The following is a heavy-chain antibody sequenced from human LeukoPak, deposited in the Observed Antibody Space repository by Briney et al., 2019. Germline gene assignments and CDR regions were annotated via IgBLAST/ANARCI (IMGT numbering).Heavy chain of an antibody. CDR2: IWYDGSNK. CDR1: GFTFSSYG. D-gene: IGHD2-8*01. CDR3: ARDPPHCTNGVCYRNYFDY. Sequence: PGGSLRLSCAASGFTFSSYGMRWVRQAPGKGLEWVAVIWYDGSNKYYADSVKGRFTISRDNSKNTLCLQMNSLRAEDTAVYYCARDPPHCTNGVCYRNYFDYWGQGTLVTVSS. V-gene: IGHV3-33*01. J-gene: IGHJ4*02.